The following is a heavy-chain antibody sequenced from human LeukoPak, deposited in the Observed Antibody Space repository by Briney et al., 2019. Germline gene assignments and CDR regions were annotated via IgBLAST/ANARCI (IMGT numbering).Heavy chain of an antibody. V-gene: IGHV3-23*01. Sequence: GGSLRLSCAASGFTFSSYAMSWVRQAPGKGLEWVSAISGSGGSTYYADSVKGRFTISRDNSKNTLYLQMNSLRAEDTAVYYCAKASTRITMFGVSSPFDIWGQGTMVTVSS. CDR2: ISGSGGST. J-gene: IGHJ3*02. D-gene: IGHD3-10*02. CDR1: GFTFSSYA. CDR3: AKASTRITMFGVSSPFDI.